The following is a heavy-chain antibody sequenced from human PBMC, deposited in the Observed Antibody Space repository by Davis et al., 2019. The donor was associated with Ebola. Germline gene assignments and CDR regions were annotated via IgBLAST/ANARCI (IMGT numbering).Heavy chain of an antibody. Sequence: ASVKVSCKASGDTSNIYKIHWVRQAPGQGLEWMGWISTYNGNTNYAQKVQGRITMTTDTSTSTAYMELRSLRSDDTARYYCARDVRGITGPSEYWGQGTLVTVSS. D-gene: IGHD1-1*01. V-gene: IGHV1-18*01. CDR2: ISTYNGNT. CDR3: ARDVRGITGPSEY. CDR1: GDTSNIYK. J-gene: IGHJ4*02.